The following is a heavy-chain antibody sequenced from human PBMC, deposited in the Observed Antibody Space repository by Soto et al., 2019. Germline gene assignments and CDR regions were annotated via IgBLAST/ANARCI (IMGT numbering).Heavy chain of an antibody. D-gene: IGHD3-3*01. Sequence: SETLSLTCTVSGGSISSSSYYWGWIRQPPGKGLEWIGSIYYSGSTYYNPSLKSRVTISVDTSKNQFPLKLSSVTAADMAVYYCARIDGVAVYYSGMDVWGQGTTVTVSS. CDR1: GGSISSSSYY. V-gene: IGHV4-39*01. CDR2: IYYSGST. CDR3: ARIDGVAVYYSGMDV. J-gene: IGHJ6*02.